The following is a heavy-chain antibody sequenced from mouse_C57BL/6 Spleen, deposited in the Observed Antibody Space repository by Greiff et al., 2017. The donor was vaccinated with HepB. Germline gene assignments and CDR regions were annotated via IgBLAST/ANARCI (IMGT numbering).Heavy chain of an antibody. CDR1: GYTFTSYW. V-gene: IGHV1-64*01. CDR2: IHPNSGST. J-gene: IGHJ2*01. Sequence: VQLQQPGAELVKPGASVKLSCKASGYTFTSYWMHWVKQRPGQGLEWIGMIHPNSGSTNYNEKFKSKATLTVDKSSSTAYMQLSSLTSEDSAVYYCARGGYYVSSFDYWGQGTTLTVSS. D-gene: IGHD2-3*01. CDR3: ARGGYYVSSFDY.